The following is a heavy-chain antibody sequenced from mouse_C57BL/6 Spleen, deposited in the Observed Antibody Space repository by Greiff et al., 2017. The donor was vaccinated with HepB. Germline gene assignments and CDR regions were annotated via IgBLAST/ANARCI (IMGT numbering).Heavy chain of an antibody. CDR2: ISYDGSN. CDR3: ARDYGNFWYFDV. D-gene: IGHD2-1*01. J-gene: IGHJ1*03. Sequence: EVQLKESGPGLVKPSQSLSLTCSVTGYSITSGYYWNWIRQFPGNKLEWMGYISYDGSNNYNPSLKNLISITRDTSKNQFFLKLNSVTTEDTATYYCARDYGNFWYFDVWGTGTTVTVSS. CDR1: GYSITSGYY. V-gene: IGHV3-6*01.